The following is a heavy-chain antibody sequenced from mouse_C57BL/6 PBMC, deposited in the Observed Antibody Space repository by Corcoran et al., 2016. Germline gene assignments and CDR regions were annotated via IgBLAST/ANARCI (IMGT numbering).Heavy chain of an antibody. CDR3: ERVYYGNYWYLDV. CDR1: GYAFSSYW. J-gene: IGHJ1*03. Sequence: QVQLQQSGAELVKPGASVKISCKASGYAFSSYWMNWVKQRPGKGLEWIGQIYPGDGDTNYNGKFKGKATLTADKSSSTAYMQLSSLTSEDSAVYFCERVYYGNYWYLDVGGTGTTVTVSS. D-gene: IGHD2-1*01. CDR2: IYPGDGDT. V-gene: IGHV1-80*01.